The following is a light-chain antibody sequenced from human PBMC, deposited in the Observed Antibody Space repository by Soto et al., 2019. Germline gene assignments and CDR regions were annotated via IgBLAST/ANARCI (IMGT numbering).Light chain of an antibody. J-gene: IGKJ1*01. CDR2: KAS. CDR1: QSISSW. V-gene: IGKV1-5*03. Sequence: DIKMTQSPSTLSASVGAKVTITCRASQSISSWLAWYQQKPGKAPKLLIYKASTLESGVPSNFSGSGSGTEFPLSISSLQPEDFATDDCQQYNSLWTFGQGTKVDIK. CDR3: QQYNSLWT.